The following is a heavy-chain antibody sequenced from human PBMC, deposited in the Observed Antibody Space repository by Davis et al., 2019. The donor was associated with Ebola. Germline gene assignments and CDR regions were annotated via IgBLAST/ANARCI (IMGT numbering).Heavy chain of an antibody. V-gene: IGHV3-33*01. CDR3: ARALGGEDD. J-gene: IGHJ4*02. CDR1: GFSFSSYA. CDR2: IWYDGSNQ. Sequence: GGSLRLSCAASGFSFSSYAMHWVRQAPGKGLEWVAVIWYDGSNQNYADSVKGRFTVSRDNSKSTLYLQMNSLRAEDTAVYYCARALGGEDDWGQGTLVSVSS. D-gene: IGHD3-16*01.